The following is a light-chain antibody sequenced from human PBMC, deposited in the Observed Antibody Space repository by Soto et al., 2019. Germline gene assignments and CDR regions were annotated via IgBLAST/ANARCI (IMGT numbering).Light chain of an antibody. V-gene: IGKV3-15*01. CDR2: GAS. Sequence: EIVMTQSPATLSVSPGERATLSCRASQSVSSNLAWYQQKPGQAPRLLIYGASTRATGIPARFSGSGSGTEFSLTISSILSEDFAVYYCQQQNNWRPYTFGQGTKLEIK. CDR1: QSVSSN. CDR3: QQQNNWRPYT. J-gene: IGKJ2*01.